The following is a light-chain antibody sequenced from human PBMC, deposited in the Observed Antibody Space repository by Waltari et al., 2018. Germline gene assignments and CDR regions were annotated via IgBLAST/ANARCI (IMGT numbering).Light chain of an antibody. CDR1: QRLTKNY. V-gene: IGKV3-20*01. J-gene: IGKJ2*01. CDR3: QQYGSSIMYT. Sequence: VLTQSPGTLCLFPGERPTLSCRASQRLTKNYLAWYQQKPGQAPRLLIYGASSRAAGIPDRFSGSGSGTDFTLTISRLEPEDFAVYYCQQYGSSIMYTFGQGTKLEIK. CDR2: GAS.